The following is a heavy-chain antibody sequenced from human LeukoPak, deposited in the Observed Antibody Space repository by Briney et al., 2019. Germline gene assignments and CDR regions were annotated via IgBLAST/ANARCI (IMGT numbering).Heavy chain of an antibody. V-gene: IGHV1-8*01. J-gene: IGHJ5*02. Sequence: GASVKVSCKASGYTFTSYDINWVRQATGQGLEWMGWMNPNSGNTGYAQKFQGRVTMTRNTSISTAYMELNSLRAEDTAVYYCVRELSAWPNHWFDPWGQGTLVTVPS. CDR3: VRELSAWPNHWFDP. CDR2: MNPNSGNT. CDR1: GYTFTSYD. D-gene: IGHD1-1*01.